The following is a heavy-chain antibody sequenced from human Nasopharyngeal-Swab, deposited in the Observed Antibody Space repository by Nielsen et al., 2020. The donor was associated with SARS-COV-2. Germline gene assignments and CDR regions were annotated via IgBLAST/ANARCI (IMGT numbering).Heavy chain of an antibody. CDR3: TRLGRGGMDV. CDR1: GFTFSNAW. CDR2: IRSKANSYAT. J-gene: IGHJ6*02. Sequence: GGSLRLSCAASGFTFSNAWMSWVRQAPGKGLEWVGRIRSKANSYATAYAASVKGRFTISRDDSKNTAYLQMNSLKTEDTAVYYCTRLGRGGMDVWGQGTTVTVSS. V-gene: IGHV3-73*01.